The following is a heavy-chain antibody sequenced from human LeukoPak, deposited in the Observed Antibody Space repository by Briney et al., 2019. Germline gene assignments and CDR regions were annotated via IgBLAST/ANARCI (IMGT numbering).Heavy chain of an antibody. CDR3: ARHGVLYGDYGDYYGMDV. V-gene: IGHV4-59*08. J-gene: IGHJ6*02. D-gene: IGHD4-17*01. CDR1: GGSISSYY. Sequence: PSETLSLTCTVSGGSISSYYWSWIRQPPGKGLEWIGYIYYSGSTNYNPSLKSRVTISVDTSKNQFSLKLSSVTAADTAVYYCARHGVLYGDYGDYYGMDVWGQGTTVTVSS. CDR2: IYYSGST.